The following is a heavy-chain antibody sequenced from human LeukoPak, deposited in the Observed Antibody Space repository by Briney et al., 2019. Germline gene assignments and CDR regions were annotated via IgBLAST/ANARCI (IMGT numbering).Heavy chain of an antibody. Sequence: GGSLRLSCAASGFTFSSYGMHWVRQAPGKGLEWVAVIWFDGSNKYYADSVMGRFTISRDNSKNMLYLQMNSLRVEDTAVYYCARDRAVSYFDYWGQGTLVTVSS. CDR2: IWFDGSNK. CDR3: ARDRAVSYFDY. J-gene: IGHJ4*02. V-gene: IGHV3-33*01. D-gene: IGHD6-19*01. CDR1: GFTFSSYG.